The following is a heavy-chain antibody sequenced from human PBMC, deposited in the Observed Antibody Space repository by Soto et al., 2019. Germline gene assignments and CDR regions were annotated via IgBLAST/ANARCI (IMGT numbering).Heavy chain of an antibody. Sequence: GGSLRLSCAASGFTFSSYGMHWVRQAPGKGLEWVAVISYDGSNKYYADSVKGRFTNSRDNSKNTLQLQMNSLRAEDTAVYYYAKDLHSSSWTNYYYYYRTVWGKGTTVTVSS. CDR2: ISYDGSNK. CDR3: AKDLHSSSWTNYYYYYRTV. J-gene: IGHJ6*03. V-gene: IGHV3-30*18. CDR1: GFTFSSYG. D-gene: IGHD6-13*01.